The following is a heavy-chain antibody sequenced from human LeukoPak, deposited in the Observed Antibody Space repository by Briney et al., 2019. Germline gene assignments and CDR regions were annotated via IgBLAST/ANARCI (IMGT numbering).Heavy chain of an antibody. CDR2: INAGNGNT. Sequence: ASVKVSCTASGYTFTSYAMHWVRQAPGQRLEWMGWINAGNGNTKYSQKFQGRVTITRDTSASTAYMELSSLRSEDTAVYYCARVLLSYDSSGYNWFDPWGQGTLVTVSS. V-gene: IGHV1-3*01. J-gene: IGHJ5*02. CDR3: ARVLLSYDSSGYNWFDP. D-gene: IGHD3-22*01. CDR1: GYTFTSYA.